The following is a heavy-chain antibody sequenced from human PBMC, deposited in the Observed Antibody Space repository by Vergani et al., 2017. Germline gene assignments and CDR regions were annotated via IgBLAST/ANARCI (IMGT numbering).Heavy chain of an antibody. CDR3: ARVGTSSNRDYFDY. CDR2: INPNSGGT. J-gene: IGHJ4*02. V-gene: IGHV1-2*02. CDR1: GYTFTDYF. D-gene: IGHD2-2*01. Sequence: QVPLVQSGAEVKKPGASVKVSCKASGYTFTDYFMHWVRQAPGQGLEWMGLINPNSGGTNYAQKFQGRVTMTRDTSISTAYMELSNLRSDDTAVYYCARVGTSSNRDYFDYWGQGTLVTVSS.